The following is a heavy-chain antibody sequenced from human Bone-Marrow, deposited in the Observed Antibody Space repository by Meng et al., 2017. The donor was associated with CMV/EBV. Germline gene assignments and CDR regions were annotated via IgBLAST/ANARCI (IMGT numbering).Heavy chain of an antibody. Sequence: SVKVSCKASGCTFSSYTISWVRQAPGQGLEWMGRIIPILGIANYAQKFQGRVTITADKSTSTAYMELSSLRSEDTAVYYCARGIFSVPAATYWGQGTLVTVSS. CDR2: IIPILGIA. V-gene: IGHV1-69*02. D-gene: IGHD2-2*01. CDR3: ARGIFSVPAATY. CDR1: GCTFSSYT. J-gene: IGHJ4*02.